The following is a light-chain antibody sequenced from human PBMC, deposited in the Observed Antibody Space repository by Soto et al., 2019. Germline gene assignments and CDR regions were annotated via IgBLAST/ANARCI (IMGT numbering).Light chain of an antibody. J-gene: IGKJ1*01. CDR3: QQYYTTPRT. CDR2: WAS. CDR1: QTVLYSPNNKNY. Sequence: DIVMTQSPDSLAVSLGERATINCKSSQTVLYSPNNKNYLAWYQQKPRQPPKLLISWASTRESGVPDRFSGSGSGTDFTLTIRSLQAEDVAVYYCQQYYTTPRTFGQGTKVEIK. V-gene: IGKV4-1*01.